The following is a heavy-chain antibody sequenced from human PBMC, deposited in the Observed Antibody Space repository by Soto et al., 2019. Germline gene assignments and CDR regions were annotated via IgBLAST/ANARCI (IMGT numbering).Heavy chain of an antibody. J-gene: IGHJ4*02. CDR2: IIPIFGTA. CDR3: ARGIGGSDY. Sequence: QVQLVQSGAEVKKPGSSVKVSCKASGGTFSSYAISWERQAPGQGLEWMGGIIPIFGTANYAQEFQGRVTITAAECTSSSYMEQTSLRSEYTVVYYYARGIGGSDYWGQGTLVTVSS. CDR1: GGTFSSYA. V-gene: IGHV1-69*01. D-gene: IGHD2-15*01.